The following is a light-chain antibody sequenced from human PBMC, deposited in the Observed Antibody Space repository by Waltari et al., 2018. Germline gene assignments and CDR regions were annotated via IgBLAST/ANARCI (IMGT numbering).Light chain of an antibody. CDR2: DAS. V-gene: IGKV1-33*01. J-gene: IGKJ1*01. Sequence: DIQMTQSPSSLSASVGDRVTITCQASQDIRNYLNLYQHKPGKAPKLLIYDASTLEAGVPSRFSGSGSGTYFTFTISSLQPEDVATYYCQQSYRTLTFGQGTKVEIK. CDR1: QDIRNY. CDR3: QQSYRTLT.